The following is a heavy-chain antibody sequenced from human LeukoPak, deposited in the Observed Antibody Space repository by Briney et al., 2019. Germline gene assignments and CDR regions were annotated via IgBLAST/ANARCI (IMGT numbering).Heavy chain of an antibody. CDR2: ISSSGTTI. CDR3: ARDYRSTFDY. Sequence: PGGSLRLSCAASGFTFSDYYMSWIRQAPGKGLEWVSYISSSGTTISYTDSVKGRFTISRDNAKNSLYLQMNSLGAEDTAVYYCARDYRSTFDYWGQGTLVTVSS. V-gene: IGHV3-11*01. D-gene: IGHD1-26*01. CDR1: GFTFSDYY. J-gene: IGHJ4*02.